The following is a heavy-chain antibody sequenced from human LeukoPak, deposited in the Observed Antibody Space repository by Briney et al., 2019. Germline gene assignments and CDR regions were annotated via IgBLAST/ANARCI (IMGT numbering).Heavy chain of an antibody. CDR1: GGSFSGYY. Sequence: PETLSLTCAVYGGSFSGYYWSWIRQPPGKGLEWIGEINHSGSTNYNPSLKSRVTISVDTSKNQFSLKLSSVTAADTAVYYCARVATIFGVVQGYFDYWGQGTLVTVSS. CDR2: INHSGST. CDR3: ARVATIFGVVQGYFDY. D-gene: IGHD3-3*01. V-gene: IGHV4-34*01. J-gene: IGHJ4*02.